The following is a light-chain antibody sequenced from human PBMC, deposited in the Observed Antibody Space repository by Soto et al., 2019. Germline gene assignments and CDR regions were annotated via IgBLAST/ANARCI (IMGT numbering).Light chain of an antibody. CDR3: CSYAGTVAYV. J-gene: IGLJ1*01. CDR1: SSDVGSYNL. V-gene: IGLV2-23*02. Sequence: QSVLTRAASVSGSPGQSISISCTGTSSDVGSYNLVSWYQQLPGKAPKVIICEVNKRPSGVSYRFSGSKSGNTASLTISGLQTEDEADYYCCSYAGTVAYVFGTGTKVTVL. CDR2: EVN.